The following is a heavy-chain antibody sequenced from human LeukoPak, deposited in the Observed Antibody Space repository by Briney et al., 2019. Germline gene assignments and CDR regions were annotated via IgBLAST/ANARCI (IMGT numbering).Heavy chain of an antibody. CDR1: GFTFSSYS. V-gene: IGHV3-48*01. Sequence: QSGGSLRLSCAASGFTFSSYSMNWVRQAPGKGLEWVSYISSSSSTIYYADSVKGRFTISRDNSKNTLYLQMNSLRAEDTAVYYCAREGGGVAGTSGYYYYGMDVWGQGTTVTVSS. CDR2: ISSSSSTI. J-gene: IGHJ6*02. CDR3: AREGGGVAGTSGYYYYGMDV. D-gene: IGHD6-19*01.